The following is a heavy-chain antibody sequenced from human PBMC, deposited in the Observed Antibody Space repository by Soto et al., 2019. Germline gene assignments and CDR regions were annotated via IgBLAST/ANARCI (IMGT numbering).Heavy chain of an antibody. J-gene: IGHJ4*02. CDR3: ARDQTVPGPATFDY. CDR1: GGTFSSYA. D-gene: IGHD6-19*01. Sequence: SVKVSCKASGGTFSSYAISWVRQAPGQGLEWMGGIIPIFGTANYAQKFQGRVTITADESTSTAYMELSSLRSEDTAVYYCARDQTVPGPATFDYYGQGTLVTVSS. V-gene: IGHV1-69*13. CDR2: IIPIFGTA.